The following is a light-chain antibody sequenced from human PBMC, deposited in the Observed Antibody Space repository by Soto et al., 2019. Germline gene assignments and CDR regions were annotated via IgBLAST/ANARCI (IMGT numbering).Light chain of an antibody. CDR2: GAS. CDR3: QQYSRSPRT. V-gene: IGKV3-20*01. J-gene: IGKJ1*01. Sequence: EIVLTQSPGTLSLSPGERATLSCRASQSVSSRLLAWYQQKPGQAPRLLISGASSRATGIPDRFSGSGSGTDFTLTISRLEPEDFAVYYCQQYSRSPRTFGQGTKVEIK. CDR1: QSVSSRL.